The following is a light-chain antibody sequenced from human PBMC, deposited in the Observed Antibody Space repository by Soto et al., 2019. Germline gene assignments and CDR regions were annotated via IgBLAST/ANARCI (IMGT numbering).Light chain of an antibody. CDR1: SSDVGGYNY. V-gene: IGLV2-14*01. CDR3: TSFTCSSSLV. J-gene: IGLJ1*01. CDR2: EVS. Sequence: QSALTQPASVSGSPGQSITISCTGTSSDVGGYNYVSWYQQLPGKAPKLMIYEVSNRPSGVSNRFSGSKSGNTASLTISGLQGDDEADYYCTSFTCSSSLVFGTGTKLTVL.